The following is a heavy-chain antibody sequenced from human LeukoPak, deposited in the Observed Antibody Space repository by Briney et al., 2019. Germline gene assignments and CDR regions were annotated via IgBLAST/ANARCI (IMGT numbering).Heavy chain of an antibody. CDR3: ARGIDQYDFWSPAGYYFDY. CDR1: GYIFTGYD. J-gene: IGHJ4*02. V-gene: IGHV1-8*02. D-gene: IGHD3-3*01. CDR2: MNPNSGNT. Sequence: GASVKVSCKASGYIFTGYDINWVRQATGQGLERMRWMNPNSGNTGYAQNFQGRVTMTRNTSISTAYMELSSLRSEDTAVYYCARGIDQYDFWSPAGYYFDYWGQGTLVTVSS.